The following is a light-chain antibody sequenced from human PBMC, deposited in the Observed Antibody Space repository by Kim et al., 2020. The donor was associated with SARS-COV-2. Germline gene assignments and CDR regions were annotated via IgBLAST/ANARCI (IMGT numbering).Light chain of an antibody. J-gene: IGKJ1*01. Sequence: VPPGERATLSGRASQSVRSNFAWYQHKPGQAPRLLIYGASTRATGIPARFSGSGSGTEFTLTISSLQSEDFAVYYCQQYNNWLWTFGQGTKVDIK. CDR2: GAS. V-gene: IGKV3-15*01. CDR1: QSVRSN. CDR3: QQYNNWLWT.